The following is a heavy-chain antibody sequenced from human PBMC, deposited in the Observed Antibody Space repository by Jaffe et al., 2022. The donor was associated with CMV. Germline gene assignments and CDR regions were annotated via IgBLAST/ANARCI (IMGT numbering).Heavy chain of an antibody. J-gene: IGHJ2*01. Sequence: EVQLVESGGALVQPGGSLRLSCAASGFTFSSYAMSWVRQAPGEGLEWVSSITGNGAGTYYADSVRGRFTISRDKSKNTLFLQIHSLRAEDTAIYYCAKAGDFVLPPAARTSYFDLWGRGTLVTVSS. V-gene: IGHV3-23*04. D-gene: IGHD2-2*01. CDR2: ITGNGAGT. CDR3: AKAGDFVLPPAARTSYFDL. CDR1: GFTFSSYA.